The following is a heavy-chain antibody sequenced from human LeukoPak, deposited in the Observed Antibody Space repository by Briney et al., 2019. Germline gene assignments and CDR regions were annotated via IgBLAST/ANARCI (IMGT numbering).Heavy chain of an antibody. Sequence: GGSLRLSCAASGFTFSSYAMSWVRQAPGKGLEWVSAISGSGGSIYYADSVEGRFTISRDNSKNTLYLHMNSLRAEDTAVYYCAKGPTRVITSIYFDYWGQGTLVTVSS. V-gene: IGHV3-23*01. CDR1: GFTFSSYA. D-gene: IGHD3-22*01. J-gene: IGHJ4*02. CDR2: ISGSGGSI. CDR3: AKGPTRVITSIYFDY.